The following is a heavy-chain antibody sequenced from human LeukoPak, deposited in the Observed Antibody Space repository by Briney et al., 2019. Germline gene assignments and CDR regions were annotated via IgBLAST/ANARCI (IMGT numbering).Heavy chain of an antibody. V-gene: IGHV4-61*01. Sequence: PSETLSLTCTVSGYSTTSGYYWSWIRQPPGKGLEWIGYIYYSGSTYYNPSLRSRVTISVDTSKNQFSLKLSSVTAADTAVYYCARSSEGRYYYDSSGFSYYYYYMDVWGKGTTVTISS. J-gene: IGHJ6*03. CDR1: GYSTTSGYY. CDR3: ARSSEGRYYYDSSGFSYYYYYMDV. D-gene: IGHD3-22*01. CDR2: IYYSGST.